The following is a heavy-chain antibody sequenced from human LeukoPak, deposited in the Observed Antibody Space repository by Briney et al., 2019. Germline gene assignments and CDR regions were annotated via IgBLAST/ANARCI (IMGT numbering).Heavy chain of an antibody. CDR3: ARGTLYRGWSYYLDF. V-gene: IGHV4-39*02. CDR1: GGSISSSSYY. CDR2: IYYTGST. D-gene: IGHD6-19*01. J-gene: IGHJ4*02. Sequence: SETLSLTCTVSGGSISSSSYYWGWIRQPPGKGLEWIGSIYYTGSTYYSPSLKSRVTISVDTSKNHFSLRLRSVTAADTAMYYCARGTLYRGWSYYLDFWGQGSQVTVSS.